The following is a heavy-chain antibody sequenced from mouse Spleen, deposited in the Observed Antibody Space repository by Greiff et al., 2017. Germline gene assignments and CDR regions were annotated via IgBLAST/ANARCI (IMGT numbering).Heavy chain of an antibody. D-gene: IGHD3-3*01. V-gene: IGHV1-19*01. J-gene: IGHJ2*01. Sequence: EVQLQQSGPVLVKPGASVKMSCKASGYTFTDYYMNWVKQSHGKSLEWIGVINPYNGGTSYNQKFKGKATLTVDKSSSTAYMELNSLTSEDSAVYYCARTTRWNYFDYWGQGTTLTVSS. CDR2: INPYNGGT. CDR3: ARTTRWNYFDY. CDR1: GYTFTDYY.